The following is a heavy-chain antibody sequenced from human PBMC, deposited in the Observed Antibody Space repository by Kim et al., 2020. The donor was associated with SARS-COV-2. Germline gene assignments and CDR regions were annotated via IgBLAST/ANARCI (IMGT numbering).Heavy chain of an antibody. V-gene: IGHV7-4-1*02. J-gene: IGHJ6*02. CDR3: ARAQTAMVPLYYYGMDV. D-gene: IGHD5-18*01. Sequence: ASVKVSCKASGYSFTKYVMNWVRQAPGQGLEWMGWININTGNPTYAQGFRGRFVFSLDTSVSTAYLQISSLKAEDTAVYYCARAQTAMVPLYYYGMDVWGQGTTVTVSS. CDR1: GYSFTKYV. CDR2: ININTGNP.